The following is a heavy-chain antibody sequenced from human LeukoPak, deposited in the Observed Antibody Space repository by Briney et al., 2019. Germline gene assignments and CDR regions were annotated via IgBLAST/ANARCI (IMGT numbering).Heavy chain of an antibody. CDR3: ARTYGDYDYYYGMDV. CDR2: IDSGGST. D-gene: IGHD4-17*01. CDR1: GITVSSHY. Sequence: GGSLRLSCAASGITVSSHYMTWVRQAPGKGLEWVSVIDSGGSTNSADSVKGRFSVSRDNSKNTLYLQMNSLRVEDTAVYYCARTYGDYDYYYGMDVWGQGTTVTVSS. V-gene: IGHV3-66*01. J-gene: IGHJ6*01.